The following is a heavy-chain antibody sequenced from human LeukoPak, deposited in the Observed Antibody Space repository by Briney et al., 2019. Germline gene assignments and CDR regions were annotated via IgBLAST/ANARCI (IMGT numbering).Heavy chain of an antibody. J-gene: IGHJ4*02. CDR2: FDPEDGET. CDR3: ATYYDFWSGYFD. V-gene: IGHV1-24*01. D-gene: IGHD3-3*01. Sequence: GASVKVSCKVSVYTLTELSMHWVRQAPGKGLEWMGGFDPEDGETIYAQKFQGRVTMTEDTSTDTAYMELSSLRSEDTAVYYCATYYDFWSGYFDWGQGTLVTVSS. CDR1: VYTLTELS.